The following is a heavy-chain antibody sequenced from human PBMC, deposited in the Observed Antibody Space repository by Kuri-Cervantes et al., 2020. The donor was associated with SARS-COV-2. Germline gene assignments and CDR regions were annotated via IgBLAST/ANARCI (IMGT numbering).Heavy chain of an antibody. Sequence: SETLSLTCTVSGGSISSSSYYWSWIRQPPGKGLEWIGYIYYSGSTYYNPSLKSRVTISVDTSKNQFSLKLSSVTAADTAVYYCARVVEGYDWDDAFDIWGQGTMVTVSS. D-gene: IGHD5-12*01. V-gene: IGHV4-30-4*08. CDR2: IYYSGST. J-gene: IGHJ3*02. CDR3: ARVVEGYDWDDAFDI. CDR1: GGSISSSSYY.